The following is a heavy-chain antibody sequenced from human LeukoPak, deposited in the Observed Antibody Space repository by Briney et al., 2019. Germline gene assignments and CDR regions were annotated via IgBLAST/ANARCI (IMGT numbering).Heavy chain of an antibody. D-gene: IGHD2-2*01. CDR1: GYTFTSYG. V-gene: IGHV1-18*01. CDR3: VRDPSYIVVVSSTVTGFDP. CDR2: ISEDNGNT. Sequence: ASVKVSCKASGYTFTSYGISWVRQAPGQGLEWMGWISEDNGNTNHAQKLQGRVTMTTDTSTSTAYMELRSLRSDDTAVYYCVRDPSYIVVVSSTVTGFDPWGQGTLVTVSS. J-gene: IGHJ5*02.